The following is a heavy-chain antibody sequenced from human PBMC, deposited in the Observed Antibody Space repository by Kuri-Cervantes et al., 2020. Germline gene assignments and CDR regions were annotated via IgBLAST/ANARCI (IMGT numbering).Heavy chain of an antibody. CDR3: AGGGGGLGLGVPWGMDV. J-gene: IGHJ6*02. V-gene: IGHV3-30-3*01. D-gene: IGHD3-10*01. CDR1: GFTFSSYA. CDR2: ISYDGSNK. Sequence: GESLKISCAASGFTFSSYAMHWVRQAPGKGLEWVAVISYDGSNKYYADSVKGRFTISRDNSKNTLYLQMNSLRAEDTAVYYCAGGGGGLGLGVPWGMDVWGQGTTVTVSS.